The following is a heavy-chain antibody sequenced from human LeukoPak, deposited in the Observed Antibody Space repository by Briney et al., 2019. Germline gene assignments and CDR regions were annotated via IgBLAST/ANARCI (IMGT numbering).Heavy chain of an antibody. CDR2: IIPILGIA. CDR1: GGTFSSYA. CDR3: ARESLGIVATALFDY. V-gene: IGHV1-69*04. D-gene: IGHD1-26*01. Sequence: ASVTVSCKASGGTFSSYAISWVRQAPGQGLEWMGRIIPILGIANYAQKFQGRVTITADKSTSTAYMELSSLRSEDTAVYYCARESLGIVATALFDYWGQGTLVTVSS. J-gene: IGHJ4*02.